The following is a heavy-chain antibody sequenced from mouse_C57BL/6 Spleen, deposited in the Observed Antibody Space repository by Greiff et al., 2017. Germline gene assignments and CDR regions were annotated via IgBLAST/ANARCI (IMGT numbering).Heavy chain of an antibody. D-gene: IGHD1-1*01. CDR2: ISSGSSTI. Sequence: EVQGVESGGGLVKPGGSLKLSCAASGFTFSDYGMHWVRQAPEKGLEWVAYISSGSSTIYYADTVKGRFTISRDNAKNTLFLQMTSLRSEDTAMYYCARQGDHGSSFYAMDYWGQGTSVTVSS. CDR1: GFTFSDYG. CDR3: ARQGDHGSSFYAMDY. V-gene: IGHV5-17*01. J-gene: IGHJ4*01.